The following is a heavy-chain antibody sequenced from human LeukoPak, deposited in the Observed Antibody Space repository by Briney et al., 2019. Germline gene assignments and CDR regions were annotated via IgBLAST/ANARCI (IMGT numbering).Heavy chain of an antibody. J-gene: IGHJ4*02. CDR3: ARAVNYYDSSGYYRYFDY. D-gene: IGHD3-22*01. CDR2: IYYSGST. V-gene: IGHV4-30-4*08. Sequence: SQTLSLTCTVSGGSIRSGDYYWSWIRQPPGKGLEWVGYIYYSGSTYYNPSLKSRVTISVDTSKNQFSLKLSSVTAADTAVYYCARAVNYYDSSGYYRYFDYWGQGTLVTVSS. CDR1: GGSIRSGDYY.